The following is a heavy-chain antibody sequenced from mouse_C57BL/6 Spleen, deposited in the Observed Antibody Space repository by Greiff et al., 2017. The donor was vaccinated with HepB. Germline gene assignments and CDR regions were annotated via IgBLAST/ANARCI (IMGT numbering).Heavy chain of an antibody. D-gene: IGHD1-1*01. Sequence: DVQLQESGGGLVKPGGSLKLSCAASGFTFSDYGMHWVRQAPEKGLEWVAYISSGSSTIYYADTVKGRFTISRDNAKNTLFLQMTSLRSEDTAMYYCARPLGYGSSYEYFDVWGTGTTVTVSS. CDR2: ISSGSSTI. J-gene: IGHJ1*03. CDR1: GFTFSDYG. CDR3: ARPLGYGSSYEYFDV. V-gene: IGHV5-17*01.